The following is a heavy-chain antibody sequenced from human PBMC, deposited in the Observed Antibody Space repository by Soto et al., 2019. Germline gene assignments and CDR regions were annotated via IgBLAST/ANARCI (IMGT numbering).Heavy chain of an antibody. V-gene: IGHV4-4*02. CDR2: ISHVGGT. Sequence: SETLSLTCTVSGGSIITRSWWGWVRQPPGKGLEWIGEISHVGGTNYNPSLKSRVTISVDTSKSQFSLKLSSVTAADTAVYYCARLYDFWSGYQYYYYGMDVWGQGTTVTVSS. D-gene: IGHD3-3*01. CDR1: GGSIITRSW. CDR3: ARLYDFWSGYQYYYYGMDV. J-gene: IGHJ6*02.